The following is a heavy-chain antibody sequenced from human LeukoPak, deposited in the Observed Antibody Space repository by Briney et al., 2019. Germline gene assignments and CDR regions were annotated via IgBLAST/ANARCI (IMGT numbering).Heavy chain of an antibody. J-gene: IGHJ1*01. V-gene: IGHV1-18*01. CDR1: GYTFTSYG. CDR2: ISAYNGNT. D-gene: IGHD3-22*01. CDR3: ASMSLSYYDSSGYFWGYTEYFQH. Sequence: ASVKVSCKASGYTFTSYGISWVRQAPGQGLEWMGWISAYNGNTNYAQKLQGRVTMTTDTSTSTAYMELRSLRSDDTAVYYCASMSLSYYDSSGYFWGYTEYFQHWGQGTLVTVSS.